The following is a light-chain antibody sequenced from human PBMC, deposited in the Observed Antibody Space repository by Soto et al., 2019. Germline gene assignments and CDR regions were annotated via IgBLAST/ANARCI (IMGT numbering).Light chain of an antibody. CDR2: GAS. CDR3: QQYGDSVFT. V-gene: IGKV3-20*01. Sequence: EIVLPQSPGTLSLSPGERATLSCRATQSFRSSYLTWYHQKPGQAPRLLIFGASSRATGTPDRISGSGSGTDYTLTINRLEPEDFGVYYCQQYGDSVFTFGPGTTVEIK. J-gene: IGKJ3*01. CDR1: QSFRSSY.